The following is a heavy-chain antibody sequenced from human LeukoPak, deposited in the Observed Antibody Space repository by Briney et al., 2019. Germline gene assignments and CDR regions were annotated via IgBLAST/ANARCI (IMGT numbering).Heavy chain of an antibody. CDR2: MNPNSDNT. Sequence: ASVKLSCKASGYTFTSYDINWVRQATGQGIEWMGWMNPNSDNTGYAQKFQGRVTMTRNTSISTAYMELSSLRSEDTAVYYCARAGGYCGRISCPYYFDYWGQGSLVAVSS. CDR1: GYTFTSYD. CDR3: ARAGGYCGRISCPYYFDY. V-gene: IGHV1-8*01. D-gene: IGHD2-15*01. J-gene: IGHJ4*02.